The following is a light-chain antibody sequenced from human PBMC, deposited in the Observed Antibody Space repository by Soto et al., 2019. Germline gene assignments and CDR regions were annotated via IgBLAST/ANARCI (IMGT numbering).Light chain of an antibody. CDR3: QKYDRAPRT. Sequence: DIQMTQSASTLSGSVGDRFTISCLSSQDIDNYLAWYQQKPGKVPKLLIYAASSLQSGVPSRFRGSGSGTDFSLTISRMQPEDVATYYCQKYDRAPRTFGQGTKVDI. CDR2: AAS. J-gene: IGKJ1*01. V-gene: IGKV1-27*01. CDR1: QDIDNY.